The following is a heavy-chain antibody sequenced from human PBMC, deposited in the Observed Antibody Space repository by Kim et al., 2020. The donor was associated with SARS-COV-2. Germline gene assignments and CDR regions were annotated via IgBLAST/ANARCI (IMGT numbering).Heavy chain of an antibody. CDR2: T. D-gene: IGHD3-9*01. J-gene: IGHJ4*02. CDR3: ASWSIFTICNN. V-gene: IGHV4-59*01. Sequence: TNYNPSIKSRVTISVDTSKNQFSLKLSSVTAADTAVYYCASWSIFTICNNWGQGTLVTVSS.